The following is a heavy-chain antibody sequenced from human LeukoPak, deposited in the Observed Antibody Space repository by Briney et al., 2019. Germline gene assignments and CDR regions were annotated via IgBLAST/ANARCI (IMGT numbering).Heavy chain of an antibody. CDR2: IYSSGST. CDR3: AREDLGGLNAFDI. D-gene: IGHD3-10*01. V-gene: IGHV3-53*01. CDR1: GFTVSSNY. J-gene: IGHJ3*02. Sequence: GGSLRLSCAASGFTVSSNYMSWVRQAPGKGLEWVSVIYSSGSTYYADSVKGRFTISRDNSKNTLYLQMNSLRAEDTAVYYCAREDLGGLNAFDIWGQGTMVTVSS.